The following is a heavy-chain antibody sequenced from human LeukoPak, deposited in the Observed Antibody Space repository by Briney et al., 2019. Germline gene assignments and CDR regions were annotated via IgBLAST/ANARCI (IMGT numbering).Heavy chain of an antibody. CDR2: ISSSSSYI. Sequence: PGGSLRLSCAASGFTFSSYSMNWVRQAPGKGLEWVSSISSSSSYIYYADSVKGRFTISRDNAKNSLYLQMNSLRAEDTAVYYCARSFSRARAFDIWGQGTMVTASS. CDR1: GFTFSSYS. V-gene: IGHV3-21*01. J-gene: IGHJ3*02. D-gene: IGHD3-3*02. CDR3: ARSFSRARAFDI.